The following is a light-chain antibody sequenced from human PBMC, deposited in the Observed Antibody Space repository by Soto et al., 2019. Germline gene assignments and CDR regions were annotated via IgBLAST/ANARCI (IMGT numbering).Light chain of an antibody. V-gene: IGKV3-20*01. Sequence: EIVLTQSPGTLSLSPGERVTLSCRTSQSVSSSYLAWYQQKPGQAPRLLIYDASCRATGIPDRFSGSGSGTDFPLTISRLEPEDFAVYFCQQYGNSEAFGQGTKVEIK. CDR3: QQYGNSEA. J-gene: IGKJ1*01. CDR1: QSVSSSY. CDR2: DAS.